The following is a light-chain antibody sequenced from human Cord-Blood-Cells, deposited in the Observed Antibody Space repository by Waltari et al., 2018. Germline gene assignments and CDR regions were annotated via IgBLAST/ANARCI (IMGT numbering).Light chain of an antibody. V-gene: IGLV2-18*02. CDR2: EVS. J-gene: IGLJ3*02. Sequence: QSALTQPPSVSGSPGQSVTISCTGTSSDVGPSNRVSWYQQPPGTAPKLMIYEVSNRPAGVPDRFSGANSGNTASLTISGLQAEDEADYYCSSYTSSSTRVFGGGTKLTVL. CDR3: SSYTSSSTRV. CDR1: SSDVGPSNR.